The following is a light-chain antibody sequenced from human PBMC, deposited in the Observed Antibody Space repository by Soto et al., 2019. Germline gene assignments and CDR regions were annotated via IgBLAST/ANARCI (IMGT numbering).Light chain of an antibody. CDR1: SSDVGGYDY. J-gene: IGLJ1*01. CDR3: SSYTSTTPYV. CDR2: DVY. V-gene: IGLV2-14*01. Sequence: QSALTQPASVSGSPGQSITISCTGTSSDVGGYDYVSWYQRHPGRAPKLIIYDVYNRPSGVSHRFSGSKTGNTASLIISGLQAEDEADYYCSSYTSTTPYVFGSGTKLTVL.